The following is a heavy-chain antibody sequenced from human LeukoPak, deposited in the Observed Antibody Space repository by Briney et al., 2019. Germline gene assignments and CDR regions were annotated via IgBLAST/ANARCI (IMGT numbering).Heavy chain of an antibody. J-gene: IGHJ4*02. V-gene: IGHV1-18*01. CDR2: ISAYNGNT. Sequence: ASVKVSCKASGYTFTSYGISWVRQAPGQGPEWMGWISAYNGNTNYAQKLQGRVTMTTDTSTSTAYMELRSLRSDDTAVYYCARDVLLWFGEFSFDYWGQGTLVTVSS. CDR3: ARDVLLWFGEFSFDY. D-gene: IGHD3-10*01. CDR1: GYTFTSYG.